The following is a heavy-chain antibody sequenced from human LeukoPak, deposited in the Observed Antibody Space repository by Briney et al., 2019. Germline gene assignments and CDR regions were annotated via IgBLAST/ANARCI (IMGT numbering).Heavy chain of an antibody. Sequence: KPSETLSLTCTVSGASISLYYWSWLRQPAGKGLEWIGRMSSSGSTNYNPSLKSRVTMSVDTSKNQFSLDLSSVTAADTAVYYCARDSRTERPWYFDLWGRGTLVTVSS. J-gene: IGHJ2*01. D-gene: IGHD3/OR15-3a*01. CDR3: ARDSRTERPWYFDL. V-gene: IGHV4-4*07. CDR1: GASISLYY. CDR2: MSSSGST.